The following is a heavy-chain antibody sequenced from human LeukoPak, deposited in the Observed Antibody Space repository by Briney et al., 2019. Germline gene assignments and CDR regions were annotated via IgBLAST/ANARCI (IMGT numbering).Heavy chain of an antibody. CDR1: GFTFDDYG. J-gene: IGHJ4*02. CDR3: AREGVTIFGVLTYYFDY. V-gene: IGHV3-20*04. D-gene: IGHD3-3*01. CDR2: INWNGGST. Sequence: TGGSLRLSCAASGFTFDDYGMSWVRQAPGRGLEWVSGINWNGGSTGYADSVKGRFTISRDNARNSLYLQMNSLRAEDTALYYCAREGVTIFGVLTYYFDYWGQGTLVTVSS.